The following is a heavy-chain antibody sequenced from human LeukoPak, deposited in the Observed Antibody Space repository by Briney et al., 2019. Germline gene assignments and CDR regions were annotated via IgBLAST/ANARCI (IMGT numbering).Heavy chain of an antibody. CDR2: IKHDGSEK. V-gene: IGHV3-7*04. CDR3: ASDGATGDSSSGLGAFEI. Sequence: GGSLRLSCAASGFTFSSYWMSWVRQAPGKGLEWVANIKHDGSEKYYVDSVKGRFTISRDNGKNSLYLQMSRLRVDDTAVYYCASDGATGDSSSGLGAFEIWGQGTMVTVSS. D-gene: IGHD3-22*01. CDR1: GFTFSSYW. J-gene: IGHJ3*02.